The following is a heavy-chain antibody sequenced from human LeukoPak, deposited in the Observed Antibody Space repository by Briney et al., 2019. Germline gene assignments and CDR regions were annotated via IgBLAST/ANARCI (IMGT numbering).Heavy chain of an antibody. CDR3: ARDRPPYYYGSGSYPGSWFDP. Sequence: SETLSLTCAVYGGSFSGYYWSWIRQPPGKGLEWIGEINHSGSTNYNPSLKSRVTISVDTSKNQFSLKLSSVTAADTAVYYCARDRPPYYYGSGSYPGSWFDPWGQGTLVTVSS. D-gene: IGHD3-10*01. J-gene: IGHJ5*02. CDR1: GGSFSGYY. V-gene: IGHV4-34*01. CDR2: INHSGST.